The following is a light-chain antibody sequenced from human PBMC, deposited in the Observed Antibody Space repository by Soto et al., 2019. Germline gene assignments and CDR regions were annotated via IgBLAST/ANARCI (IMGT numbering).Light chain of an antibody. CDR1: DRDVGAYNY. Sequence: QSALTQPPSASGSPGQSVTISCTGTDRDVGAYNYVSWYQQHPGKAPKLIIYEVTQRPSGVPDRFSGSKSGDTASLTVSGLQAEDEADYYCGSYAGSTTFVFGTGTEVTVL. CDR2: EVT. CDR3: GSYAGSTTFV. V-gene: IGLV2-8*01. J-gene: IGLJ1*01.